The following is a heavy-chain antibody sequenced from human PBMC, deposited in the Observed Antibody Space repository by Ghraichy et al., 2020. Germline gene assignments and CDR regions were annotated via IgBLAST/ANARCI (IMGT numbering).Heavy chain of an antibody. D-gene: IGHD3-10*01. V-gene: IGHV3-7*03. CDR3: ARDSSYYGSGEPKFDY. J-gene: IGHJ4*02. CDR2: IKQDGSEK. Sequence: GGSLRLSCAASGFTFSSYWMSWVRQAPGKGLEWVANIKQDGSEKYYVDSVKGRFTISRDNAKNSLYLQMNSLRAEDTAVYYCARDSSYYGSGEPKFDYWGQGTLVTVSS. CDR1: GFTFSSYW.